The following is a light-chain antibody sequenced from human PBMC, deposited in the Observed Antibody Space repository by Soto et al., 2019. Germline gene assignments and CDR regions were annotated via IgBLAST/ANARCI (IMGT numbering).Light chain of an antibody. CDR3: QQTLSFPPT. CDR2: TGS. CDR1: QAIDSW. J-gene: IGKJ1*01. Sequence: DIQMTQSPSSVSASVGDRVTITWRASQAIDSWLAWYQQNPGEAPKLLIFTGSLLHSGVPPRFSGSGSGTDFTLTISSLQPEDFATYYCQQTLSFPPTFGQGTKVDIK. V-gene: IGKV1-12*01.